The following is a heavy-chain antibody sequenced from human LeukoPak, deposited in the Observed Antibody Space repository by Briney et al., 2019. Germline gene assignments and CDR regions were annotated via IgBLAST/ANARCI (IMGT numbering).Heavy chain of an antibody. D-gene: IGHD6-13*01. CDR3: ARDSLPSSSWYYYYMDV. V-gene: IGHV1-2*02. CDR2: INPNSGGT. J-gene: IGHJ6*03. Sequence: ASVKVSCKASGYTFTGYYMHWVRQAPGQGLEWMEWINPNSGGTNYAQKFQGRVTMTRDTSISTAYMELSRLRSDDTAVYYCARDSLPSSSWYYYYMDVWGKGTTVTVSS. CDR1: GYTFTGYY.